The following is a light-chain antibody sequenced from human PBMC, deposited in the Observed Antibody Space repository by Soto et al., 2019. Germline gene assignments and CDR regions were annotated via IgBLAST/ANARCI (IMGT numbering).Light chain of an antibody. J-gene: IGKJ1*01. CDR1: QTLLRGY. Sequence: EVTFIQSPATVSLSPGETATLSCGASQTLLRGYLAWYQQRPGLAPRLIIYDVSRRATGIPDRFSGSGSGTEFTLSISRVEPEDFAVYYCQNYDGSWTFGQGTKVDIK. V-gene: IGKV3D-20*01. CDR2: DVS. CDR3: QNYDGSWT.